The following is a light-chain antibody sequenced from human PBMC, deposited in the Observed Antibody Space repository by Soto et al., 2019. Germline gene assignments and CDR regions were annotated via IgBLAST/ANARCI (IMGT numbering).Light chain of an antibody. CDR1: QSVLYSSNNRDS. J-gene: IGKJ2*01. CDR2: WAS. Sequence: DIVMTQSPDSLAVSLGERATINCKSSQSVLYSSNNRDSLAWYQQKPGLPPKLLIYWASIRASGGPDRLSGGGSGTDFTLTISSLQAEDGAVYYCQQYYSTMYTFGQGTKLEIK. CDR3: QQYYSTMYT. V-gene: IGKV4-1*01.